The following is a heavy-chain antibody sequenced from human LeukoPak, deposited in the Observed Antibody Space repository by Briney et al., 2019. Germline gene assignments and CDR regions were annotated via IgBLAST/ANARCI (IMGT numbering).Heavy chain of an antibody. CDR2: ISPYNGNT. Sequence: ASVKVSCKASGYTFINYGISWLRQAPGQGLEWMGWISPYNGNTNYAQKLQGRVTMTTDTSTSTAYMELRSLRSDDTAVYYCARDLAYYDILTGYENWFDPWGQGTLVTVSS. CDR1: GYTFINYG. CDR3: ARDLAYYDILTGYENWFDP. D-gene: IGHD3-9*01. J-gene: IGHJ5*02. V-gene: IGHV1-18*01.